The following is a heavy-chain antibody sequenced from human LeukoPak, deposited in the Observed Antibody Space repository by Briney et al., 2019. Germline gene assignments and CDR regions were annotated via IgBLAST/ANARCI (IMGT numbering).Heavy chain of an antibody. J-gene: IGHJ4*02. CDR1: GFTFSNAW. V-gene: IGHV3-15*01. Sequence: GGSLRLSCAASGFTFSNAWMSWVRQAPGKGLEWVGRIKSKTDGGTTDYAAPVKGRFTISRDDSKNTLYLQMNSLRAEDTAVYYCAREQTYYDFWSGYYTWYFDYWGQGTLVTVSS. D-gene: IGHD3-3*01. CDR2: IKSKTDGGTT. CDR3: AREQTYYDFWSGYYTWYFDY.